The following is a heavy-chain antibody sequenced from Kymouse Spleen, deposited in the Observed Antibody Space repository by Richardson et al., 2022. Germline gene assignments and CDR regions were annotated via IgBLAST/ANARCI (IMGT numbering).Heavy chain of an antibody. Sequence: QVQLVESGGGVVQPGRSLRLSCAASGFTFSSYGMHWVRQAPGKGLEWVAVIWYDGSNKYYADSVKGRFTISRDNSKNTLYLQMNSLRAEDTAVYYCARGRLTFAFDIWGQGTMVTVSS. CDR1: GFTFSSYG. D-gene: IGHD6-25*01,IGHD7-27*02. V-gene: IGHV3-33*01. CDR3: ARGRLTFAFDI. J-gene: IGHJ3*02. CDR2: IWYDGSNK.